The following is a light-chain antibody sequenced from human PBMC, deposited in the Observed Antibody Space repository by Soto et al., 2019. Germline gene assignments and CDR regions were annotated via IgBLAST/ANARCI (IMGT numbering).Light chain of an antibody. CDR2: DVT. CDR3: NSYTTSGAVV. J-gene: IGLJ3*02. CDR1: SSDVGGYNF. Sequence: QSALTQPASVSGSPGQSITISCTGTSSDVGGYNFVSWYQQHPGNAPKLIIYDVTSRPSGVSNRFSGSKSGNAASLTISALQAEDEALYYCNSYTTSGAVVFGGVTQLTVL. V-gene: IGLV2-14*03.